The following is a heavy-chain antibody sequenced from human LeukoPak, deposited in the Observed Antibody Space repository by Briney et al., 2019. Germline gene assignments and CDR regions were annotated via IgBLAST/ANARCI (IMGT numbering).Heavy chain of an antibody. CDR3: ARDKTSLGSDAFDI. CDR1: GYTFTGYY. CDR2: INPNSGGT. V-gene: IGHV1-2*02. Sequence: ASVKVSCKASGYTFTGYYMHWVRQAPGQGLEWMGWINPNSGGTNYAQKFQGRVTMTRDTSISTAYMELSRLRSDDTAVYYCARDKTSLGSDAFDIWGQGTMVTVSS. J-gene: IGHJ3*02. D-gene: IGHD3-10*01.